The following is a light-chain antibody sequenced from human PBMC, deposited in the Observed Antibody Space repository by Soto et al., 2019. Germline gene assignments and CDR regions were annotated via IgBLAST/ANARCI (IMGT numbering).Light chain of an antibody. CDR1: HSVTTH. CDR2: GAS. CDR3: QQQVT. V-gene: IGKV3-20*01. J-gene: IGKJ4*01. Sequence: EILLTQSPDTLSLSPGERATLSCWASHSVTTHLAWFQQKPGQAPRLLIYGASSRATGIPDRFSGSGSGTDFTLTISRLEPEDFAVYYCQQQVTFGGGTKVDIK.